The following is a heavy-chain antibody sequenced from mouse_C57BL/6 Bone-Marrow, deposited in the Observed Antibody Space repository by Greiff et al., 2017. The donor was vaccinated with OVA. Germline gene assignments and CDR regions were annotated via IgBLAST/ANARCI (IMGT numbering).Heavy chain of an antibody. D-gene: IGHD1-1*01. CDR1: GYTFTDYY. CDR3: TLGYYGSSYGFAY. J-gene: IGHJ3*01. Sequence: QVQLKQSGAELVRPGASVKLSCKASGYTFTDYYINWVKQRPGQGLELIARIYPGSGNTYYNEKFKCKATLTAEKPSSTAYMQLSSLTSEDSALFYCTLGYYGSSYGFAYRGRGTLVTVSA. V-gene: IGHV1-76*01. CDR2: IYPGSGNT.